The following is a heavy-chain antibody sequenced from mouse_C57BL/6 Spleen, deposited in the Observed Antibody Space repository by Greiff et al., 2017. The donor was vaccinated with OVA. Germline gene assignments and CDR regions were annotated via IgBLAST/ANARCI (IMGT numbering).Heavy chain of an antibody. J-gene: IGHJ2*01. CDR2: INPNNGGT. D-gene: IGHD1-1*01. Sequence: VQLQQSGPELVKPGASVKISCKASGYTFTDYYMNWVKQSHGKSLEWIGDINPNNGGTSYNQKFKGKATLTVDKSSSTAYMELRSLTSEDSAVYYCARGVIITTVVEGDYFDYWGQGTTLTVSS. V-gene: IGHV1-26*01. CDR3: ARGVIITTVVEGDYFDY. CDR1: GYTFTDYY.